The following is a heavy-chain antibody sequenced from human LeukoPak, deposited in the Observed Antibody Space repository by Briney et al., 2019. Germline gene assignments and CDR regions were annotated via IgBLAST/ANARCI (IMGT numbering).Heavy chain of an antibody. V-gene: IGHV4-39*01. CDR2: IYYSGST. J-gene: IGHJ4*02. CDR3: ARGGGDNWNDGDYFDY. CDR1: GGSISSSSYY. Sequence: SETLSLTCTVSGGSISSSSYYWGWIRQPPGKGLKWIGSIYYSGSTYYNPSLKSRVTISVDTSKNQFSLKLSSVTAADTAVYYCARGGGDNWNDGDYFDYWGQGTLVTVSS. D-gene: IGHD1-1*01.